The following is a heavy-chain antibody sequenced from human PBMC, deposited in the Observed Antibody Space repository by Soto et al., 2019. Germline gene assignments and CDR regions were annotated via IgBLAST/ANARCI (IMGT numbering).Heavy chain of an antibody. V-gene: IGHV3-30-3*01. CDR2: ISYDESNK. Sequence: QVQLVESGGGVVQPGRSLRLSCAASGFTFSSFSFHWVRQAPGKGLEWLALISYDESNKCNADSVKGRFTISRDNSKNTLYLQLNSLRPEDTAVYYCARTTAVAGTPEFDYWGQGTLVTVSS. CDR3: ARTTAVAGTPEFDY. CDR1: GFTFSSFS. D-gene: IGHD6-19*01. J-gene: IGHJ4*02.